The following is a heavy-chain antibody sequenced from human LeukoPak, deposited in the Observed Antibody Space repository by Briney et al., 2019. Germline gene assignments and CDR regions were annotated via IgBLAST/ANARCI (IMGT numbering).Heavy chain of an antibody. V-gene: IGHV4-31*03. CDR1: GGSISSGGYY. J-gene: IGHJ4*02. D-gene: IGHD1-26*01. CDR3: ARGRWELRGYFDY. CDR2: IYYSGST. Sequence: SETLSLTCTVSGGSISSGGYYWSWIRQHPGKGLEWIGYIYYSGSTYYNPSLKSRVTISVDTSKNQFSLKLSSVTAADTAVYYCARGRWELRGYFDYWGQGTLVTVSS.